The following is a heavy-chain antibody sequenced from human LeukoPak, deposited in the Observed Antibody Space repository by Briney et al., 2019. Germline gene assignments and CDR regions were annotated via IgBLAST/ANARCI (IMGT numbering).Heavy chain of an antibody. Sequence: GGSLRLSCAASGFTFSSYWMHWVRQAPGKGLVWVSRINTDGSSTSYADSVKGRFTISRDNAKNTLYLQMNSLRAEDTAVYYCARGTSSTTPTPYNYWGQGTLVTVSS. V-gene: IGHV3-74*01. J-gene: IGHJ4*02. D-gene: IGHD1-26*01. CDR1: GFTFSSYW. CDR2: INTDGSST. CDR3: ARGTSSTTPTPYNY.